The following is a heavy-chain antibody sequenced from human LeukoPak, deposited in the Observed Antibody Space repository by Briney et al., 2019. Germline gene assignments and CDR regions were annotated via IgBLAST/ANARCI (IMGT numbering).Heavy chain of an antibody. CDR3: ARSPRYCSGGGCGWFYP. Sequence: GGSLRLSCAASGFTFSSYAMHWVRQAPGKGLEWVAVISYDGSNKYYADSVKGRFTISRDNSKNTLYLQMNSLRAEDRAVYYCARSPRYCSGGGCGWFYPWGQGTLVTVS. CDR2: ISYDGSNK. CDR1: GFTFSSYA. V-gene: IGHV3-30-3*01. J-gene: IGHJ5*02. D-gene: IGHD2-15*01.